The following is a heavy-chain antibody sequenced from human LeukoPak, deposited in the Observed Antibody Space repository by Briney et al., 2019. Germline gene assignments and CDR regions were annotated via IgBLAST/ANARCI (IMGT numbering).Heavy chain of an antibody. J-gene: IGHJ4*02. CDR3: ARDWAWGGFDH. V-gene: IGHV3-53*01. D-gene: IGHD3-16*01. Sequence: GGSLRLSCAASGFTVSSNYMSWVRQAPWYGLEWVSVIYSGGSTYYADSVKGRFTISRDNSKNTLYLQMDSLRVDDTAVYYCARDWAWGGFDHWGQGTLVTVSS. CDR1: GFTVSSNY. CDR2: IYSGGST.